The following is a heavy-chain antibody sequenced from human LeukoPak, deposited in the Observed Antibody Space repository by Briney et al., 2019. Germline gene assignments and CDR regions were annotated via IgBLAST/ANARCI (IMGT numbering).Heavy chain of an antibody. CDR2: IYYSGST. CDR1: GGSISSSGYY. J-gene: IGHJ4*02. D-gene: IGHD2-15*01. CDR3: ARADYCSGGSCYSRFDY. V-gene: IGHV4-39*07. Sequence: SETLSLTCTVSGGSISSSGYYWGWIRQPPGKGLEWIGSIYYSGSTYYSPSLKSRVTISGDTSKNQFSLKLSSVTAADTAVYYCARADYCSGGSCYSRFDYWGQGTLVTVSS.